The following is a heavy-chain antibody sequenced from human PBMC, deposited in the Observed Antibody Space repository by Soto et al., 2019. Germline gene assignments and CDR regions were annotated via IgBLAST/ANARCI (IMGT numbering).Heavy chain of an antibody. CDR3: TTDIVVVSYYDGMDV. V-gene: IGHV3-15*07. CDR2: IKSKTDGGTT. J-gene: IGHJ6*02. D-gene: IGHD2-2*01. CDR1: GFTFSNAW. Sequence: EVQLVESGGGLVKPGGSLRLSCAASGFTFSNAWMNWVRQAPGKGLERVGRIKSKTDGGTTDYAAPVKGRFTISRDDSKNTLNLQMNSLKTEDTAVYYCTTDIVVVSYYDGMDVWGQGTTVTVSS.